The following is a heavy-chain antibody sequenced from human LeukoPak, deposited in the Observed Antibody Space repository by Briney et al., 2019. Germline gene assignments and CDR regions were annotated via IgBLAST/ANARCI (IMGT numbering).Heavy chain of an antibody. V-gene: IGHV4-59*08. J-gene: IGHJ4*02. Sequence: SETLSLTCTVSGGSISDYSWNWIRQPPGGRLEWIGNLYYSGSTNYNPSLKSRVTMSVDTSRNQFSLNLWSVTAADTAVYYCARHVYCTNGICSDSWGQGTLVIVSS. CDR1: GGSISDYS. CDR3: ARHVYCTNGICSDS. D-gene: IGHD2-8*01. CDR2: LYYSGST.